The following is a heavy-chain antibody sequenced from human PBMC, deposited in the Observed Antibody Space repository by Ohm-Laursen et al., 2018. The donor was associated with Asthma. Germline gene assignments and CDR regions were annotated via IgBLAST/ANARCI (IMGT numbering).Heavy chain of an antibody. CDR1: GFTFSSYW. CDR3: ARVRIAARLGYFDY. V-gene: IGHV3-74*01. Sequence: SLRLSCSASGFTFSSYWMHWVRQAPGKGLVWVSRINSDGSSTSYADSVKGRFTISRDNAKNTLYLQMNSLRAEHTAVYYCARVRIAARLGYFDYWGQGTLVTVSS. D-gene: IGHD6-6*01. CDR2: INSDGSST. J-gene: IGHJ4*02.